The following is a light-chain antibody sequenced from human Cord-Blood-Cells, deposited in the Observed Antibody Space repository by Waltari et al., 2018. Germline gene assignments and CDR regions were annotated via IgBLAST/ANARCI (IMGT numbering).Light chain of an antibody. CDR2: QDS. V-gene: IGLV3-1*01. J-gene: IGLJ1*01. CDR1: KLGDKY. CDR3: QAWDSSTANYV. Sequence: VSVSPGQTASITCSGDKLGDKYACWYQQKPGQSPVLVIYQDSKRPSGIPERFSGSNSGNTATLTISGTQAMDEADYYCQAWDSSTANYVFGTGTKVTVL.